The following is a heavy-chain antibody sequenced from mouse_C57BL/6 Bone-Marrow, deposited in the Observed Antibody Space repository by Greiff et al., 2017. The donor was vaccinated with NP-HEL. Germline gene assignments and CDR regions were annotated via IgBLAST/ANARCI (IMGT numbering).Heavy chain of an antibody. CDR1: GFTFNTYA. J-gene: IGHJ4*01. CDR3: VRERGLRWLRREDYYAMDY. V-gene: IGHV10-3*01. CDR2: IRSKSSNYAT. Sequence: EVQGVESGGGLVQPKGSLKLSCAASGFTFNTYAMHWVRQAPGKGLEWVARIRSKSSNYATYYADSVKDRFTISRDDSQSMLYLQMNNLKTEDTAMYYCVRERGLRWLRREDYYAMDYWGQGTSVTVSS. D-gene: IGHD2-2*01.